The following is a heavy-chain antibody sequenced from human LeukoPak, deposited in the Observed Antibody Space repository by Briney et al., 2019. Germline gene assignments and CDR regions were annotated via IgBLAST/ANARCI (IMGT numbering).Heavy chain of an antibody. J-gene: IGHJ4*02. D-gene: IGHD4-17*01. V-gene: IGHV1-8*01. CDR2: MNPNSGNT. Sequence: ASVMVSCKASGYTFTSYDINWVRQATGQGLEWMGWMNPNSGNTGYAQKFQGRVTMTRNTSISTAYMELSSLRSEDTAVYYCARVGLGYGDIDYWGQGTLVTVSS. CDR1: GYTFTSYD. CDR3: ARVGLGYGDIDY.